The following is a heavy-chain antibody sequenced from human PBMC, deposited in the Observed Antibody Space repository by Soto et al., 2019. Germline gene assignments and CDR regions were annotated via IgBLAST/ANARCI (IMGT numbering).Heavy chain of an antibody. D-gene: IGHD6-13*01. CDR3: ARDLLIAEAGIGSWFAH. CDR2: INPNSGGT. J-gene: IGHJ5*02. V-gene: IGHV1-2*02. Sequence: GASVKVSCKASGYTFTGYYMHWVRQAPGQGLEWMGWINPNSGGTNYAQKFQGRVTMTRDTSISTAYMELSRLRSDDTAVYYCARDLLIAEAGIGSWFAHWGQGIQVTLAS. CDR1: GYTFTGYY.